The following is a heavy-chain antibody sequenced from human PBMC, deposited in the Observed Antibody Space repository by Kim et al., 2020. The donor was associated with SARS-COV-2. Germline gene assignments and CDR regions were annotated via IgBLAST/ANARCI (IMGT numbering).Heavy chain of an antibody. CDR1: GSSVRSSY. CDR2: IHDAGST. Sequence: GGSLRLSCAVSGSSVRSSYMTWVRQAPGKGLEWVSAIHDAGSTYYADSVKGRFTISRDIPKDTLYLQMNSLRAEDTAGDYCSSSTVGAYFDYWGQGSLVT. CDR3: SSSTVGAYFDY. J-gene: IGHJ4*02. D-gene: IGHD1-26*01. V-gene: IGHV3-53*01.